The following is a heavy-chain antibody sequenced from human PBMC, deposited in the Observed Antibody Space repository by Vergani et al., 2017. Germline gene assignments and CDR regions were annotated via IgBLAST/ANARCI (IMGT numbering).Heavy chain of an antibody. CDR2: ISSSSSYI. D-gene: IGHD6-6*01. CDR3: AREYSSSSGAYYFDY. CDR1: GFTFSSYS. J-gene: IGHJ4*02. V-gene: IGHV3-21*01. Sequence: EVQLVVSGGGLVKPGGSLRLSCAASGFTFSSYSMNWVRQAPGKGLEWVSSISSSSSYIYYADSVKGRFTISRDNAKNSLYLQMNSLRAEDTAVYYCAREYSSSSGAYYFDYWGQGTLVTVSS.